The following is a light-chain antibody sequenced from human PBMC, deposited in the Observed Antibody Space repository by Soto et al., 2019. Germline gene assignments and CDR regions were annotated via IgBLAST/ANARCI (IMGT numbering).Light chain of an antibody. CDR3: QQRSNWPPWT. CDR1: QSLSSY. J-gene: IGKJ1*01. CDR2: DAA. Sequence: EIVLTQSPVTLSLSPWERATLSSRASQSLSSYLAWYQQKPGQAPRLLIYDAANRATGIPARFSGSGAGTDVTITISSLEPEDFAVYYCQQRSNWPPWTFGQGTKVDIK. V-gene: IGKV3-11*01.